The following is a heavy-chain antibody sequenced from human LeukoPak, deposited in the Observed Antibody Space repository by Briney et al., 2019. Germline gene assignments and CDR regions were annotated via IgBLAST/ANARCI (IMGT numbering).Heavy chain of an antibody. CDR1: GYTFTSYD. V-gene: IGHV1-8*01. Sequence: ASVKVSCKASGYTFTSYDINWVRQATGQGLEWMGWMNPNSGNTGYAQKFQGRVTMTEDTSTDTAYMELSSLRSEDTAVYYCATDSGGITIFGVVLTHWGQGTLVTVSS. CDR2: MNPNSGNT. J-gene: IGHJ4*02. CDR3: ATDSGGITIFGVVLTH. D-gene: IGHD3-3*01.